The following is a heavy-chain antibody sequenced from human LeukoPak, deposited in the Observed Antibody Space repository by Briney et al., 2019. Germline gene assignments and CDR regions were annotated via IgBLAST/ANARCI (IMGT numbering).Heavy chain of an antibody. CDR3: ARDSDGYRGTYFDY. J-gene: IGHJ4*02. CDR2: ISSSGSTI. CDR1: GFTFSRYS. D-gene: IGHD5-24*01. Sequence: GGSLRLSCAASGFTFSRYSFNWVRRAPGKGLEWVSYISSSGSTIYYADSVKGRFTISRDNAKNSLYLQMNSLRDGDTAVYFCARDSDGYRGTYFDYWGQGTLVTVSS. V-gene: IGHV3-48*02.